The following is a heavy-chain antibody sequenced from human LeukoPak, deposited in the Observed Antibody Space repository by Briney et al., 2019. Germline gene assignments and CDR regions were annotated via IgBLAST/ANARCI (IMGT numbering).Heavy chain of an antibody. CDR3: ARGGSNRNNYYYYGMDV. D-gene: IGHD1-14*01. Sequence: ASVKVSCKASGYTFTSYDINWVRQATGQGLEWMGWMNPNSGNTGYAQKFQGRVTMTRNTSISTAYMELSSLRSEDTAVYYCARGGSNRNNYYYYGMDVWGQGTTVTASS. CDR2: MNPNSGNT. V-gene: IGHV1-8*01. J-gene: IGHJ6*02. CDR1: GYTFTSYD.